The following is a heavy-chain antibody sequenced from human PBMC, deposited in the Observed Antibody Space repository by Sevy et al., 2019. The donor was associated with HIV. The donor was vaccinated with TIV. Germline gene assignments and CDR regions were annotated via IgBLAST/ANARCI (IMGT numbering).Heavy chain of an antibody. V-gene: IGHV3-7*03. J-gene: IGHJ6*02. Sequence: GESLKISCTASGFTFSTYWMSWVRQAPGKGLEWLANIKEDGSESYYVDSVKGRFTISRDNAKNSLHLQMNSLRADDTALYYCVRDWRGYFDSGSRYYYYGMDVWGQGTTVTVSS. D-gene: IGHD3-10*01. CDR2: IKEDGSES. CDR1: GFTFSTYW. CDR3: VRDWRGYFDSGSRYYYYGMDV.